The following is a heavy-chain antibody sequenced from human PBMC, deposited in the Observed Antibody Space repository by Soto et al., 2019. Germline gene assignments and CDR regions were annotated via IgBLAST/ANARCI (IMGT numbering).Heavy chain of an antibody. D-gene: IGHD3-10*01. J-gene: IGHJ6*02. V-gene: IGHV1-24*01. CDR3: ARRVGYGMDV. CDR2: FDPEDGET. CDR1: GYTLTELS. Sequence: GASVKVSCKVSGYTLTELSMHWVRQAPGKGLEWMGGFDPEDGETIYAQKFQGRVTITADESTSTAYMELSSLRSEDTAVYYCARRVGYGMDVWGQGTTVTVSS.